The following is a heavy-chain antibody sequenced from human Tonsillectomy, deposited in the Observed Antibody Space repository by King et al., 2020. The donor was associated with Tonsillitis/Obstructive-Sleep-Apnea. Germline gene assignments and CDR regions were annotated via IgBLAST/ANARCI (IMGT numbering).Heavy chain of an antibody. Sequence: VQLVASVGGVVPPGRSLSLSCAASGFTFRSYVMHWVRQAPGKGLGWVAFIAHDGRNKYYADSVKGRFHISRDNSKTTLYLQMNSLSTEDTAVYYCARDHFMDVWGKGTTVTVSS. J-gene: IGHJ6*03. CDR1: GFTFRSYV. V-gene: IGHV3-30*01. CDR3: ARDHFMDV. CDR2: IAHDGRNK.